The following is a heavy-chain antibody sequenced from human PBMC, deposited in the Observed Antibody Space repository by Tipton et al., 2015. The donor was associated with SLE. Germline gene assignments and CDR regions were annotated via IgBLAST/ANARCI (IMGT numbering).Heavy chain of an antibody. J-gene: IGHJ5*02. D-gene: IGHD4-17*01. Sequence: TLSLTCAVYGGSFSGYYWSWIRQPPGKGLEWIGEISDSEITDYNPSLKSRVNISADTSKNQFSLRLTSVTAADTAVYYCVRGLGEIDYGDYGDLWGQGTLVTVSS. CDR1: GGSFSGYY. V-gene: IGHV4-34*01. CDR3: VRGLGEIDYGDYGDL. CDR2: ISDSEIT.